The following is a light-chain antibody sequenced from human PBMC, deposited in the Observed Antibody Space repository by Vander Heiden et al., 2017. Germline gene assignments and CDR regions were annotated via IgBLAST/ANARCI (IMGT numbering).Light chain of an antibody. CDR3: QVWDTSSDHEGV. Sequence: YVLTQSPSVSVAPGQTARITCGGDNIGSNSVHSYQQRPGQAPVLVVYDDSGRPSGIPERFSGSNSGNTATLTISRVEAGDEADYYCQVWDTSSDHEGVFGGGTKLTVL. V-gene: IGLV3-21*02. J-gene: IGLJ3*02. CDR2: DDS. CDR1: NIGSNS.